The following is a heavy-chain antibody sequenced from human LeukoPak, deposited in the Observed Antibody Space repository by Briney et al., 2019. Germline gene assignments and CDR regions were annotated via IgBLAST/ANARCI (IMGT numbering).Heavy chain of an antibody. D-gene: IGHD3-10*01. CDR2: INPSGGST. V-gene: IGHV1-46*03. CDR3: STLLWFGELLLDY. Sequence: APVKVSCKASGYTFTSYYMHWVRQAPGQGLEWMGIINPSGGSTSYAQKFQGRVTMTRDTSTSTVYMELSSLRSEDTAVYYCSTLLWFGELLLDYWGQGTLVTVSS. CDR1: GYTFTSYY. J-gene: IGHJ4*02.